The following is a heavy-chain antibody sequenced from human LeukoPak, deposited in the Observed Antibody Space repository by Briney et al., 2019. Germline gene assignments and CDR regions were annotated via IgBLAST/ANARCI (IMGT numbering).Heavy chain of an antibody. D-gene: IGHD3-22*01. J-gene: IGHJ3*02. Sequence: GGSLRLSCAASGFTFSSYSMSWVRQAPGKGLEWVSSISGSGGSTYYADSVKGRFTISRDNSKNTLYLQMNSLRAEDTAVYYCAKVNYDSSGWDAFDIWGQGTMVTVSS. CDR1: GFTFSSYS. CDR3: AKVNYDSSGWDAFDI. V-gene: IGHV3-23*01. CDR2: ISGSGGST.